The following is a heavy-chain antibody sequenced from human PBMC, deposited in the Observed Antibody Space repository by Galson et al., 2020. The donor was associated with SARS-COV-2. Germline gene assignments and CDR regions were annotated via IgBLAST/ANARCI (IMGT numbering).Heavy chain of an antibody. Sequence: GGSLRLSCAASGFTFSSHAMHWVRQAPGKGLERVAIISYDGSTKYNDDSVKGRFTISRDTSKNTLYLQMNSLTTEDTAVYYCARETLDYTSSNFDYWGQGTLVTVSS. CDR3: ARETLDYTSSNFDY. CDR2: ISYDGSTK. D-gene: IGHD2-2*02. V-gene: IGHV3-30*04. J-gene: IGHJ4*02. CDR1: GFTFSSHA.